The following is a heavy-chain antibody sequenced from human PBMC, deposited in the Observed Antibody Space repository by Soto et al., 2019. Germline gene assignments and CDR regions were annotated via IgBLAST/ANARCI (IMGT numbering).Heavy chain of an antibody. CDR2: LSNSGST. CDR1: GGSVSSGTYY. V-gene: IGHV4-61*01. J-gene: IGHJ5*02. CDR3: ARRNSGGNRLDP. Sequence: SETLSLTCVVSGGSVSSGTYYWTWIRQPPGKGLEWIGYLSNSGSTNYNPSLKSRVTISADTSKNQFSLKLNSVTAADTAVYYCARRNSGGNRLDPWGQGTLVTVSS. D-gene: IGHD2-15*01.